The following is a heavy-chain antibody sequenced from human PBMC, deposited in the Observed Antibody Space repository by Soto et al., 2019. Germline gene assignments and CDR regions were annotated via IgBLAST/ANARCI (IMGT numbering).Heavy chain of an antibody. CDR3: ARDRYDFWSGSISTFDY. J-gene: IGHJ4*02. CDR1: GGSISSGDYY. Sequence: SETLSLTCTVSGGSISSGDYYWSWIRQPPGKGLEWIGYIYYSGSTYYNPSLKSRVTISVDTSKNQFSLKLSSVTAADTAVYNCARDRYDFWSGSISTFDYWGQGTLVTVSS. CDR2: IYYSGST. V-gene: IGHV4-30-4*01. D-gene: IGHD3-3*01.